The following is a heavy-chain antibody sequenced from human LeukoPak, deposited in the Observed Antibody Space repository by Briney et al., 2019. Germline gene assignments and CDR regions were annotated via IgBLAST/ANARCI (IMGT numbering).Heavy chain of an antibody. CDR1: GGSFSGYY. D-gene: IGHD6-6*01. Sequence: SETLSLTCAVYGGSFSGYYWSWIRQPPGKGLEWIGEINHSGSTNYNPSLKSRVTISVDTSKNQFSLKLSSVTAADTAVYYCREQLVNGVRGWCFDLWGRGTLVTVSS. CDR2: INHSGST. V-gene: IGHV4-34*01. J-gene: IGHJ2*01. CDR3: REQLVNGVRGWCFDL.